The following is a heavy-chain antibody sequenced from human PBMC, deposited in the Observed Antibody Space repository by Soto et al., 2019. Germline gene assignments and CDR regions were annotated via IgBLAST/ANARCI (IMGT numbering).Heavy chain of an antibody. Sequence: SLRLSCAASGFNVGAFAVNWVRQAPGKGLEWVSGISVSDAFIYYADSVRGRFSISRDASENILYLQMNSLRVDDTALYYCTRETVAGITGLDYWGPGTLATVSS. J-gene: IGHJ4*02. CDR1: GFNVGAFA. D-gene: IGHD1-20*01. CDR2: ISVSDAFI. CDR3: TRETVAGITGLDY. V-gene: IGHV3-23*01.